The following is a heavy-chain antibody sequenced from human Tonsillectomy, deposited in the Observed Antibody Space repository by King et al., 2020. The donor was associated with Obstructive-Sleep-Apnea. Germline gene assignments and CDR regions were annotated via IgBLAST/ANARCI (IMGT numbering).Heavy chain of an antibody. CDR2: ITTISHYI. J-gene: IGHJ5*02. CDR3: TSALGSRALRDNWFDL. D-gene: IGHD3-10*01. Sequence: VQLVESGGGLVKPGGSLRLSCAASGFIFSDYDMNWVRRAPGEGLEWVSSITTISHYIYYADSVKGRFNLSRDNANNLVYLQMSSLRAEETAMYYCTSALGSRALRDNWFDLWGQGTLVTVSS. CDR1: GFIFSDYD. V-gene: IGHV3-21*01.